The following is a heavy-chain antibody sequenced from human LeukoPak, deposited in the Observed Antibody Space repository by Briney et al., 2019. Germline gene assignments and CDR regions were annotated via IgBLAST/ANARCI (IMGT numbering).Heavy chain of an antibody. J-gene: IGHJ4*02. Sequence: ASVKVSCKASGYTFTSYYMHWVRQAPGQGLEWMGIINPSGGSTSYAQKFQGRVTMTRDTSTSTVYMELGSLRSEDTAVYYCARDPGSGSYQESYYFDYWGQGTLVTVSS. CDR1: GYTFTSYY. CDR2: INPSGGST. D-gene: IGHD1-26*01. CDR3: ARDPGSGSYQESYYFDY. V-gene: IGHV1-46*01.